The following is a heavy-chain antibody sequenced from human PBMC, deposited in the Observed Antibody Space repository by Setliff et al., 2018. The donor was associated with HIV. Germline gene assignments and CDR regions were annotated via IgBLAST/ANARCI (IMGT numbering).Heavy chain of an antibody. CDR1: GGTFSRYT. CDR2: IIPIFGTT. Sequence: ASVKVSCKASGGTFSRYTISWVRQAPGQGLEWMGGIIPIFGTTNYAQRFQGRVSITADASTSTAYMELSSLRSEDTAMYFCARDNYYDTSGAIGYWGQGTMVTSPQ. J-gene: IGHJ4*02. D-gene: IGHD3-22*01. CDR3: ARDNYYDTSGAIGY. V-gene: IGHV1-69*13.